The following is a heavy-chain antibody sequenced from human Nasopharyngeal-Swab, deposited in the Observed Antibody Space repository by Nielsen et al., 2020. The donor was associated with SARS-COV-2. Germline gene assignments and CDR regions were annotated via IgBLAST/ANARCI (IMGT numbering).Heavy chain of an antibody. V-gene: IGHV3-23*01. CDR2: ITQNSGRT. Sequence: GESLKISCAASGFTFSSYSMSWVRQAPGRGLEWVSAITQNSGRTLYADSVKGRFTISRDDSKNTLFLQMNSLRAEDTAVYYCARAWGTMGPAFDYWGQGTLVTVSS. CDR1: GFTFSSYS. CDR3: ARAWGTMGPAFDY. D-gene: IGHD3-10*01. J-gene: IGHJ4*02.